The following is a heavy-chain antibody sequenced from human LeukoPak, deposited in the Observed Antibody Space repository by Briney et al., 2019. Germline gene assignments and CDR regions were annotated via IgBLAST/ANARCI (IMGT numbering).Heavy chain of an antibody. D-gene: IGHD6-13*01. CDR1: GYTFTSYG. J-gene: IGHJ6*03. CDR3: ARVAAARRYYGNYYYMDV. V-gene: IGHV1-18*01. CDR2: ISAYNGNT. Sequence: ASVKVSCKASGYTFTSYGTSWVRQAPGLGLEWMGWISAYNGNTNYAQKLQGRVTMTTDTSTSTAYMELRSLRSDDTAVYYCARVAAARRYYGNYYYMDVWGKGTTVTVSS.